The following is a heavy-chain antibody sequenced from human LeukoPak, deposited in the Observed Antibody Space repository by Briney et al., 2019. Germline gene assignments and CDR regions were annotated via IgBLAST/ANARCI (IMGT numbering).Heavy chain of an antibody. J-gene: IGHJ3*02. Sequence: PSETLSLTCAVYGGSFSGYYWGWIRQPPGKGLEWIGEINHSGSTNYNPSLKSRVTISVDRSKNQFSLKLSSVTAADTAVYYCARARGMNDAFDIWGQGTMVTVSS. V-gene: IGHV4-34*01. CDR3: ARARGMNDAFDI. CDR1: GGSFSGYY. CDR2: INHSGST.